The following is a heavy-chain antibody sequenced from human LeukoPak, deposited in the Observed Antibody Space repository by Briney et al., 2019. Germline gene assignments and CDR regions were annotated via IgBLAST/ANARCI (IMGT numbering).Heavy chain of an antibody. CDR1: GYAFTSYG. J-gene: IGHJ6*03. Sequence: ASVKVSCKASGYAFTSYGISWVRLAPGQGLEWMGWISAYNGNTNYAQKLQGRVTMTTDTSTSTAYMELRSLRSDDTAVYYCARGGGDSTSAHYYYMDVWGKGTTVTVSS. V-gene: IGHV1-18*01. D-gene: IGHD4-23*01. CDR2: ISAYNGNT. CDR3: ARGGGDSTSAHYYYMDV.